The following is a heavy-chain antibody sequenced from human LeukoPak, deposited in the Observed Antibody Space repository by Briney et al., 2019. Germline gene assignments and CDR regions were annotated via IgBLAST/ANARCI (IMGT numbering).Heavy chain of an antibody. CDR3: ARGEVWFDP. J-gene: IGHJ5*02. CDR2: IYYGGST. V-gene: IGHV4-59*01. CDR1: GGSISTYY. Sequence: SATLSLTCTLLGGSISTYYCRWSRRPPGKRLEWIGYIYYGGSTNYNPSLKSRVTISVDTSKNQFSLKLSSVTAADTAVYYCARGEVWFDPWGQGTLVTVSS. D-gene: IGHD1-26*01.